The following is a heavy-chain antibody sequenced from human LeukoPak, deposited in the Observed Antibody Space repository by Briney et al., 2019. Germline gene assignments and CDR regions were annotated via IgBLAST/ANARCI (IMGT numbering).Heavy chain of an antibody. CDR2: TRSDGSDK. D-gene: IGHD1-26*01. CDR3: GKHDSASDY. J-gene: IGHJ4*02. Sequence: GGSLRLSCVTSGFIFSSYGMHWVRQAPGKGLEWVASTRSDGSDKYYTGSVKGRFTIFRDNSKNTLFLQMNSLRVEDTAVYYCGKHDSASDYWGQGTLVTVSS. CDR1: GFIFSSYG. V-gene: IGHV3-30*02.